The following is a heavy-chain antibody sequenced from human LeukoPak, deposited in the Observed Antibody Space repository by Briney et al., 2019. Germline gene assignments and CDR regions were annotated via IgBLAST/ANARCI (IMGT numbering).Heavy chain of an antibody. Sequence: GGSLRLSCAVSGFIFTDYWMNWVRQAPGKGLEWVAMIKYDGIDKQYLDSVKGRFTISRDNAKNSLYLDMNSLRAEDTAMYYCAKAETMTQRGYFDYWGQGTLVTVSS. CDR1: GFIFTDYW. D-gene: IGHD1-1*01. J-gene: IGHJ4*02. V-gene: IGHV3-7*01. CDR2: IKYDGIDK. CDR3: AKAETMTQRGYFDY.